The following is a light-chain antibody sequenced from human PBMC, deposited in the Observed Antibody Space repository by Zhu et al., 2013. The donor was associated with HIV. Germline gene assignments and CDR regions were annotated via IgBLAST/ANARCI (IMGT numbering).Light chain of an antibody. V-gene: IGKV1-39*01. J-gene: IGKJ1*01. Sequence: DIQMTQSPSSLSASIGDRVTITCRAGQSISNYLNWYQQKPGKAPKLLIYEVSSLQSGVPTRFSGSGSGTDFTLTISSLQPEDFATYYCQQSYSTPRTFGQGTKVEIK. CDR1: QSISNY. CDR3: QQSYSTPRT. CDR2: EVS.